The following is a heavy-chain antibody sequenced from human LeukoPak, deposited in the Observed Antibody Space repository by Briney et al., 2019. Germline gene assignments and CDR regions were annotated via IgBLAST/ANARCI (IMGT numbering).Heavy chain of an antibody. Sequence: SETLSLTCTASGGAMSSDGWSWIRQPPGKGLEWIGYIYYSGSTNYNPSLKSRVTISVDTSKNQFSLKLRSVTAADTAVYYCARARRVCSSTSCYVDAFDIWGQGTMVTVSS. V-gene: IGHV4-59*01. CDR3: ARARRVCSSTSCYVDAFDI. CDR1: GGAMSSDG. CDR2: IYYSGST. D-gene: IGHD2-2*01. J-gene: IGHJ3*02.